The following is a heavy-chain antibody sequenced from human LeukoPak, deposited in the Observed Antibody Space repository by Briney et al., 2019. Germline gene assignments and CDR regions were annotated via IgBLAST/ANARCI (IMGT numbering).Heavy chain of an antibody. V-gene: IGHV4-34*01. CDR3: ARGRWFGELLWGFFDY. CDR1: GGSFSGYY. D-gene: IGHD3-10*01. CDR2: INHSGST. J-gene: IGHJ4*02. Sequence: SSETLSLTCAVHGGSFSGYYWSWIRQPPGKGLEWIGEINHSGSTNYNPSLKSRVTISVDTSKNQFSLKLSSVTAADTAVYYCARGRWFGELLWGFFDYWGQGTLVTVSS.